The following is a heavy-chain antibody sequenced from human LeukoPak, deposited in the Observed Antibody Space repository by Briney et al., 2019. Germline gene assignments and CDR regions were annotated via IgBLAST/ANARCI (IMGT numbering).Heavy chain of an antibody. J-gene: IGHJ4*02. CDR3: ARDPRITGTTAYYFDY. CDR1: GYSLSSYG. D-gene: IGHD1-7*01. V-gene: IGHV1-18*01. Sequence: ASVKVSCKASGYSLSSYGFSWVRQAPGQGLEWMGWINTYNGHTNYTQTLQGRVTMTTDTSTSTAYMELRNLRPDDTAVYFCARDPRITGTTAYYFDYWGQGTPVTVSS. CDR2: INTYNGHT.